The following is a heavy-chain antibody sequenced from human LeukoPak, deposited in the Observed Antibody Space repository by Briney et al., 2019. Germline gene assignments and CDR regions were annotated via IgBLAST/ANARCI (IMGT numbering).Heavy chain of an antibody. J-gene: IGHJ4*02. CDR2: ISYDGSNK. D-gene: IGHD6-13*01. CDR1: GFTFSSYG. CDR3: ANGGYTSSWYVVDF. V-gene: IGHV3-30*18. Sequence: PGGSLRLSCAASGFTFSSYGMHWVRRAPGKGLEWVTVISYDGSNKYYADSVKGRFTISSDNSKNTLYLQMSSLRPEDTAVYYCANGGYTSSWYVVDFWGQGTLVTVSS.